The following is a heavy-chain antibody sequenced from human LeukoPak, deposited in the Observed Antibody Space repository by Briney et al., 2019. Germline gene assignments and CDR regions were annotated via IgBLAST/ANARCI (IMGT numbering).Heavy chain of an antibody. CDR3: ARDGSSWSDWFDP. CDR2: ISSSSSYI. Sequence: GGSLRLSCAASGFTFTSYAMTWVRQAPGKGLEWVSSISSSSSYIYYADSVKGRFTISRDNAKNSLYLQMNSLRAEDTAVYYCARDGSSWSDWFDPWGQGTLVTVSS. V-gene: IGHV3-21*01. D-gene: IGHD6-13*01. J-gene: IGHJ5*02. CDR1: GFTFTSYA.